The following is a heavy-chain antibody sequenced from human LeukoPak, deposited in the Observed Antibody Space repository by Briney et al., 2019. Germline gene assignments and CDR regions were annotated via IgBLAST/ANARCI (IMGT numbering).Heavy chain of an antibody. Sequence: PSQTLSLTSTVSGGSISSGGYYWSWIRQHPKKGLEWIGYIYYSRSTYYHPSLKSRVTISVDTSKNQFSLKLSAVTARATPGYTCAGTILHDYYDGSGYSSSFEYWGQGTLVTVSS. CDR1: GGSISSGGYY. CDR3: AGTILHDYYDGSGYSSSFEY. J-gene: IGHJ4*02. D-gene: IGHD3-22*01. CDR2: IYYSRST. V-gene: IGHV4-31*03.